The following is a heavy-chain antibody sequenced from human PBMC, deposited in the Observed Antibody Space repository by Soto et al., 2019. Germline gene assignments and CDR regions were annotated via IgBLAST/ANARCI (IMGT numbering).Heavy chain of an antibody. J-gene: IGHJ6*02. CDR2: INAGNGNT. CDR1: GYTFTSYA. V-gene: IGHV1-3*01. D-gene: IGHD6-19*01. Sequence: GASVKVSCKASGYTFTSYAMHWVRQAPGQRLEWMGWINAGNGNTKYSQKFQGRVTITRDTSASTAYMELSRLRSDDTAVYYCARDGAGKARPVYYYYGMDVWGQGTTVTVSS. CDR3: ARDGAGKARPVYYYYGMDV.